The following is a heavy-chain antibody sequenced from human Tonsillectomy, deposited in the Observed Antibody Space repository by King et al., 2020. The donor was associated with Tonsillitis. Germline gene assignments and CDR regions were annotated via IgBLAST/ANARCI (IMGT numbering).Heavy chain of an antibody. Sequence: VQLVESGAEVKKPGSSVKVSCMASGGAFSSYAVSWVRQAPGQGLEWMGGLIPVFGTANYAQKFQGRVTITADESASTAYMELSSLRSDDTAVYYCARIARSGWSFYFDYWGQGTLVTVSS. J-gene: IGHJ4*02. CDR2: LIPVFGTA. D-gene: IGHD6-19*01. CDR3: ARIARSGWSFYFDY. CDR1: GGAFSSYA. V-gene: IGHV1-69*01.